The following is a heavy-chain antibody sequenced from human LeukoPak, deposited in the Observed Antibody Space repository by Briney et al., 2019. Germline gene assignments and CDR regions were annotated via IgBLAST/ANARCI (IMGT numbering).Heavy chain of an antibody. CDR1: GFTVSSNY. Sequence: PGGSLRLSCAASGFTVSSNYMSWVRQAPGKGLEWVSVIYGGGSTYYADSVKGRFTISRDNAKNTLYLQMNSLRAEDTAVYYCVRDSGSSEYYFDYWGQGTLVTVSS. CDR3: VRDSGSSEYYFDY. D-gene: IGHD1-26*01. V-gene: IGHV3-53*01. J-gene: IGHJ4*02. CDR2: IYGGGST.